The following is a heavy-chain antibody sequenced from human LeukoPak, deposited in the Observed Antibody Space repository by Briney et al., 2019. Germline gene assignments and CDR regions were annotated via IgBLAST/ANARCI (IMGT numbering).Heavy chain of an antibody. CDR3: AKVQRSSWYGGYFQH. V-gene: IGHV3-23*01. J-gene: IGHJ1*01. CDR2: ISGSGDST. D-gene: IGHD6-13*01. CDR1: GFTFSTYA. Sequence: GGSLRLSCAASGFTFSTYAVNWVRQAPGKGLEWVSTISGSGDSTYYADSVKGRFTISRDNSKDTLYLQMSSVRAEDTAVYYCAKVQRSSWYGGYFQHWGQGTLVTVSS.